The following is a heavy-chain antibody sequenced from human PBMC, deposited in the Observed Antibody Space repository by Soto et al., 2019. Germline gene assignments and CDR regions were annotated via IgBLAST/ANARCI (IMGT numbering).Heavy chain of an antibody. J-gene: IGHJ4*02. CDR2: TSSTTNYI. CDR1: GFTFTRYS. V-gene: IGHV3-21*06. CDR3: ARESEDLTSNFDY. Sequence: VGSLRLSCAASGFTFTRYSMNWVRQAPGKGLEWVSSTSSTTNYIYYRDSMKGRFTISRDNAKNSLYLEMNSLRAEDTAVYYCARESEDLTSNFDYWGQGTLVTVSS.